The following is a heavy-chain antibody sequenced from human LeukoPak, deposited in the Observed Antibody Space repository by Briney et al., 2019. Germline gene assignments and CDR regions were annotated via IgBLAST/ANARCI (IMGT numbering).Heavy chain of an antibody. V-gene: IGHV4-61*02. J-gene: IGHJ4*02. Sequence: SETLSLTCTVSRGSISSAGYYWSWIRQPAGKGLEWIGRVYTSGRTNYIPSLKSRVTISLDTSNKQFSLKLSSVTAADTAVYYCARGSNWNSYDYWGQGTLVTVSS. CDR1: RGSISSAGYY. CDR2: VYTSGRT. D-gene: IGHD1-1*01. CDR3: ARGSNWNSYDY.